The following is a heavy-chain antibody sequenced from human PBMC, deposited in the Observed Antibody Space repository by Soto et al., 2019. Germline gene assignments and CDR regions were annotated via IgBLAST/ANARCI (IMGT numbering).Heavy chain of an antibody. J-gene: IGHJ6*02. D-gene: IGHD2-2*01. Sequence: ASVKVSCKASGYPFTGPYIYWVRQAPGQGLEWMGCINPSSGGTEFAEKFQGRVTVTRDTSIRTVFLELNSLTSDDTGVYFCARDFRTYRHGVDXWGQGTAVTVS. CDR2: INPSSGGT. CDR3: ARDFRTYRHGVDX. CDR1: GYPFTGPY. V-gene: IGHV1-2*02.